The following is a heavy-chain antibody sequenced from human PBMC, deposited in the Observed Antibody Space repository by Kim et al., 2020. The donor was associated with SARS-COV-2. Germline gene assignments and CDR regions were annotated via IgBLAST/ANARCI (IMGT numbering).Heavy chain of an antibody. CDR1: GGSVSSGSYY. D-gene: IGHD6-6*01. CDR3: ASRLSSSVRRGYFDL. V-gene: IGHV4-61*01. CDR2: IYYSGST. Sequence: SETLSLTCTVSGGSVSSGSYYWSWIRQPPGKGLEWIGYIYYSGSTNYNPSLKSRVTISVDTSKNQFSLKLSSVTAADTAVYYCASRLSSSVRRGYFDLWGRGTLVTVSS. J-gene: IGHJ2*01.